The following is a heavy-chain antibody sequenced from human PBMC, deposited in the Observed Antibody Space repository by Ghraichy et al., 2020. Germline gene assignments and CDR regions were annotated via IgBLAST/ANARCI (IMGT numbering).Heavy chain of an antibody. J-gene: IGHJ4*02. V-gene: IGHV4-39*01. CDR2: IYYSGSP. CDR1: GFSMSSSPYY. Sequence: SETLSLTCTVSGFSMSSSPYYWGWIRQPPGKGLEWIGSIYYSGSPYYSPSLKSRVTISVDTSNNQFSLKLISVTAADTAVYYCARHVDRGWNLFDYWGQGTLVTVSS. D-gene: IGHD6-19*01. CDR3: ARHVDRGWNLFDY.